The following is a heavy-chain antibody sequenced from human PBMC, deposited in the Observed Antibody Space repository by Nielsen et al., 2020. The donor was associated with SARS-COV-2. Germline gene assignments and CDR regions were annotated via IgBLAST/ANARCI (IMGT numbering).Heavy chain of an antibody. J-gene: IGHJ6*03. D-gene: IGHD6-6*01. CDR3: ARGRVGAARGGGRYYYYYMDV. Sequence: SETLSLTCAVYGGSFSGYYWSWIRQPPGKGLEWIGEINHSGSTNYNPSLKSRVTISVDTSKNQFSLKLSSVTAADTAVYYCARGRVGAARGGGRYYYYYMDVWGKGTTVTVSS. CDR2: INHSGST. V-gene: IGHV4-34*01. CDR1: GGSFSGYY.